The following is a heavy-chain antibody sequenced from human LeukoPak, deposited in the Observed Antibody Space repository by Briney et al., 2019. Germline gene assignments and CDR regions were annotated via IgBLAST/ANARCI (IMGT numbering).Heavy chain of an antibody. CDR2: INPNSGGT. D-gene: IGHD3-10*01. V-gene: IGHV1-2*04. CDR3: ARSARITMVRGVISPLDY. Sequence: ASVKVSCKASGYAFTGYYMHWVRQAPGQGLEWMGWINPNSGGTNYAQKFQGWVTMTRDTSISTAYMELSRLRSDDTAVYYCARSARITMVRGVISPLDYWGQGTLVTVSS. J-gene: IGHJ4*02. CDR1: GYAFTGYY.